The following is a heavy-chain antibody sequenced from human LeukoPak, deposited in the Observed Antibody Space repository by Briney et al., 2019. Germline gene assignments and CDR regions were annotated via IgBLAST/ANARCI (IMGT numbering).Heavy chain of an antibody. Sequence: PGGSLRLSCVVSGLTFSSYSMSWVRRAPGKGLEWVSGTSASGGDTWYPDSVKGRFTISSDNSKNTLFLQMNSLRVEDTAIYYRAKDAAGPEYWGQGTRVTVSS. D-gene: IGHD6-13*01. CDR1: GLTFSSYS. CDR2: TSASGGDT. V-gene: IGHV3-23*01. J-gene: IGHJ4*02. CDR3: AKDAAGPEY.